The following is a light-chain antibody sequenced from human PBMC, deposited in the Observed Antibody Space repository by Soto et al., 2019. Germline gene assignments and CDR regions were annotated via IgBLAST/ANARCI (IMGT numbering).Light chain of an antibody. CDR3: QQRSNWPPVT. CDR2: DAS. CDR1: QSINRH. V-gene: IGKV3-11*01. J-gene: IGKJ4*01. Sequence: EIVLTQSPATLSLSPGEIATLSCRASQSINRHLAWYRQKPGQAPRLLIYDASNRATGIPARFSGSGSGTDFTLTISSLEPEDFGAYYCQQRSNWPPVTCGGGTKVEIK.